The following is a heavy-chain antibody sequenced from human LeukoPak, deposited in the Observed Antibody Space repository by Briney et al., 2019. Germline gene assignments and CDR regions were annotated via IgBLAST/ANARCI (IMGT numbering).Heavy chain of an antibody. D-gene: IGHD4-17*01. Sequence: GGSLRLSCAASGFTFSNYWTSWVRQAPGKGLEWVGNIQEDGSAQYYVDSVKGRFTISRDNAKNSLYVQMNSLRVDDTAVYYCARVAYGDRYWGQGTLVTVSS. V-gene: IGHV3-7*01. CDR3: ARVAYGDRY. J-gene: IGHJ4*02. CDR2: IQEDGSAQ. CDR1: GFTFSNYW.